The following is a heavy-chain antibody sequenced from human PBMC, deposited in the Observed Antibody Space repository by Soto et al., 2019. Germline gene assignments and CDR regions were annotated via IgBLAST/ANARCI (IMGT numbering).Heavy chain of an antibody. Sequence: PGWSLRLSCAASGFTFSSYAMSWVRQAPGKGLQWVSTISGGGATTFYADSVKGRFTISRDNSKNTLSLQMKSLRVDDTAEYYCAKEMISMVRGVPLSDFWGQGTPVTVSS. J-gene: IGHJ4*02. CDR2: ISGGGATT. CDR3: AKEMISMVRGVPLSDF. V-gene: IGHV3-23*01. CDR1: GFTFSSYA. D-gene: IGHD3-10*01.